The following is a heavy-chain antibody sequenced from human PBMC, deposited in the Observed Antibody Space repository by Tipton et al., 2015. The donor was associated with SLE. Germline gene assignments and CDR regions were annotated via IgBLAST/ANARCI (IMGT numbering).Heavy chain of an antibody. J-gene: IGHJ4*02. CDR2: IYYSGST. Sequence: LRLSCTASGGSISSYYWSWIRQPPGKGLEWIGSIYYSGSTYYNPSLKSRVTISVDTSKNQFSLKLSSVTAADTAVYYCARHIEVGVAVAGFDYWGQGTLVTVSS. CDR3: ARHIEVGVAVAGFDY. D-gene: IGHD6-19*01. V-gene: IGHV4-39*01. CDR1: GGSISSYY.